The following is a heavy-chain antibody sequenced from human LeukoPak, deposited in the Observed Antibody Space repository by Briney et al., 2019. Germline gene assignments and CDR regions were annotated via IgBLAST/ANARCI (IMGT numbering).Heavy chain of an antibody. Sequence: SETLSLTCNVSGGSISSNYWSWIRQPAGKGLEWTGRIYTSGSTNYNPSLKSRVTMSVDTSKNQFSLKLSSVTAADTAVYYCARTSEWELQHWGQGTLVTVSS. J-gene: IGHJ1*01. CDR2: IYTSGST. CDR1: GGSISSNY. D-gene: IGHD1-26*01. CDR3: ARTSEWELQH. V-gene: IGHV4-4*07.